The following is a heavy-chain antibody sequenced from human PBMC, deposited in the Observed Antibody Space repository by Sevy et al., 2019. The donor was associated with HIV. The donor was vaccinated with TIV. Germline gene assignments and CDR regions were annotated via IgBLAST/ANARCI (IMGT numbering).Heavy chain of an antibody. D-gene: IGHD4-17*01. CDR1: GFTFSSYE. J-gene: IGHJ4*02. CDR2: ISSSGSLI. CDR3: TRDLPPSATTVAHFDY. Sequence: GGSLRLSCAASGFTFSSYEMNWVRQTAGKGLEWVSSISSSGSLIHYADSVRGRFTISRDNAKNSVYLQMNRLRAEDTGICYCTRDLPPSATTVAHFDYWGQGTLVTVSS. V-gene: IGHV3-48*03.